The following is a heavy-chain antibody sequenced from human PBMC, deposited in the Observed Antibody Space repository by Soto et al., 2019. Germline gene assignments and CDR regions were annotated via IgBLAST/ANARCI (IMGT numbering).Heavy chain of an antibody. CDR2: TMPIFRTA. D-gene: IGHD3-3*02. V-gene: IGHV1-69*05. Sequence: QVQVEQSGAEVKKPGSSVKVSCKASVGTFSTAAISWVRQAPGQGLEWMGGTMPIFRTADYAQKFQGRVTLTQDXXTSTAYLELRSLSSEDTAIYYCARDQDRPQLGGNYYYIMDVWGQGTTVTVSS. CDR1: VGTFSTAA. J-gene: IGHJ6*02. CDR3: ARDQDRPQLGGNYYYIMDV.